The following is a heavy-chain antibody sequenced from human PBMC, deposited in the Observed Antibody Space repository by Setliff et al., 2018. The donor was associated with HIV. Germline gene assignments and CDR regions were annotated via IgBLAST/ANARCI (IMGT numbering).Heavy chain of an antibody. Sequence: PSETLSLTCTVSGGSISITSYYWGWIRQPPGKGLERIGSIHYSGNTYYSPSLKSRVTISEDTSKNQFSLKLSSVTAADTAVYYCARGHRLLFYESSGYYGYWGQGTLVTVSS. D-gene: IGHD3-22*01. J-gene: IGHJ4*02. V-gene: IGHV4-39*01. CDR3: ARGHRLLFYESSGYYGY. CDR2: IHYSGNT. CDR1: GGSISITSYY.